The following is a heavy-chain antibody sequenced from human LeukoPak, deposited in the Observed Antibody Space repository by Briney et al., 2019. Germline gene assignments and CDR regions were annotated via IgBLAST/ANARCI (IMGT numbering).Heavy chain of an antibody. CDR2: INSDGSST. Sequence: PGRSLRLSCAASGFTFSSYWMHWVRQAPGKGLVWVSRINSDGSSTSYADSVKGRFTISRDNAKNTLYLQMNSLRAEDTVVYYCARDEYYYDSSGCFDYWGQGTLVTVSS. V-gene: IGHV3-74*01. CDR1: GFTFSSYW. CDR3: ARDEYYYDSSGCFDY. J-gene: IGHJ4*02. D-gene: IGHD3-22*01.